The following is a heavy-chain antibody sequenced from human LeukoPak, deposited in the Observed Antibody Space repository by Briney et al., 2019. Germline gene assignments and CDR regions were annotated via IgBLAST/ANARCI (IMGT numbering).Heavy chain of an antibody. D-gene: IGHD3-22*01. CDR3: ARDKARGQGYYDSSGFDY. CDR2: ISYDGSNK. J-gene: IGHJ4*02. CDR1: GFTFSSYA. V-gene: IGHV3-30-3*01. Sequence: PGRSLRLSCAASGFTFSSYAMHWVRQAPGKGLEWVAVISYDGSNKYYADSVKGRFTISRDNSKNTLYLQMNSLRAEDTAVYYCARDKARGQGYYDSSGFDYWGQGTLVTVSS.